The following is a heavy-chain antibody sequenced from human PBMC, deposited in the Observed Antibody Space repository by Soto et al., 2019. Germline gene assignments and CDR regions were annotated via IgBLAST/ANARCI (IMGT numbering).Heavy chain of an antibody. CDR3: ARHTPAITISDH. J-gene: IGHJ4*02. Sequence: QLQLQESGPGLVKPSETLSLTCTVSGGSISSSSYYWGWIRQPPGKGLEWIGSIYYSGSTYYNPSLRIRVAQSVDTSRNQFSLKLSSGAAADTAEYYCARHTPAITISDHWGRGTLVTVSS. CDR1: GGSISSSSYY. CDR2: IYYSGST. D-gene: IGHD2-15*01. V-gene: IGHV4-39*01.